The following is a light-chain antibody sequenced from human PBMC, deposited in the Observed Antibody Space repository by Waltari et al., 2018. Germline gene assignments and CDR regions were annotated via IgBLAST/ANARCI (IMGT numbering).Light chain of an antibody. J-gene: IGKJ2*01. Sequence: EIVVTQSPATLSVSPGEGATLPCRASETIKTNLAWYQQKPGQAPRLLIYDASTTATGIPARFSGSGSGTEFTLTISSLQSEDFAIYFCQQYNEWPPISTFGQGTNLEIK. CDR1: ETIKTN. V-gene: IGKV3-15*01. CDR2: DAS. CDR3: QQYNEWPPIST.